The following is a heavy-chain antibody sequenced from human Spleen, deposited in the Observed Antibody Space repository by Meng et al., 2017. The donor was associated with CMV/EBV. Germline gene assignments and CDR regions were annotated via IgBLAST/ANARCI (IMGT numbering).Heavy chain of an antibody. V-gene: IGHV3-9*01. CDR3: ASYCSSSSCYVLRTFDY. Sequence: GGSLRLSCAASGFTFDDYAMHWVRQAPGKGLEWVSGISWNSGSIGYADSVKGRFAISRDNAKNSLYLQMNSLRAEDTAVYFCASYCSSSSCYVLRTFDYWGQGTLVTVSS. CDR2: ISWNSGSI. J-gene: IGHJ4*02. D-gene: IGHD2-2*01. CDR1: GFTFDDYA.